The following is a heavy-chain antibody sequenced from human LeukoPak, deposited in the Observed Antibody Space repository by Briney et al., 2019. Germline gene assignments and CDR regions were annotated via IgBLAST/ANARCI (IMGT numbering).Heavy chain of an antibody. V-gene: IGHV4-34*01. CDR3: ARVPQLRYMDV. CDR2: INHSGST. D-gene: IGHD1-1*01. J-gene: IGHJ6*03. CDR1: GGSFSGYY. Sequence: SETLSLTCAVYGGSFSGYYWSWIRQPPGKGLEWIGEINHSGSTNYNPSLKSRVTISVDTSKNQFSLKLSSVTAADTAVYYRARVPQLRYMDVWGKGTTVTVSS.